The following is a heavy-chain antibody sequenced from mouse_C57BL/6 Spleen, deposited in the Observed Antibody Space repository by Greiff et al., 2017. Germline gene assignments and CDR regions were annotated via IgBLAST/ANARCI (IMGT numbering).Heavy chain of an antibody. V-gene: IGHV8-8*01. Sequence: QVQLKESGPGILQPSQTLSLTCSFSGFSLSTFGMGVGWIRQPPGKGLEWLAHIWWDADKYYNPALKSRLTISKDTSKNQVFLKIANVDTADTATYYCARIETDYYGSSYYYAMDYWGQGTSVTVSS. D-gene: IGHD1-1*01. CDR2: IWWDADK. J-gene: IGHJ4*01. CDR1: GFSLSTFGMG. CDR3: ARIETDYYGSSYYYAMDY.